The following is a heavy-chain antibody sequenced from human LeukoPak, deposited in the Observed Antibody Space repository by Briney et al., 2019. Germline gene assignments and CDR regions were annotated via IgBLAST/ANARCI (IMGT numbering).Heavy chain of an antibody. J-gene: IGHJ4*02. CDR3: AKALIGYYYDSSGLDFDH. D-gene: IGHD3-22*01. CDR1: GFTFSSYG. V-gene: IGHV3-33*06. Sequence: GRSLRLSCAASGFTFSSYGMHWVRQAPGKGLEWVAVIWYDGSNKYYADSVKGRFTISRDNSKNTLYLQMNSLRAEDTAVYYCAKALIGYYYDSSGLDFDHWGQGTLVTVSS. CDR2: IWYDGSNK.